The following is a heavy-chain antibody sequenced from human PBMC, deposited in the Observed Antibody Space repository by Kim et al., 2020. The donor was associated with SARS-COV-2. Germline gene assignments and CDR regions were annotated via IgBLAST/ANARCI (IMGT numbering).Heavy chain of an antibody. Sequence: GGSLRLSCAASGFTFDDYAMHWVRQAPGKGLEWVSGISWNSGSIGYADSVKGRFTISRDNAKNSLYLQMNSLRAEDTALYYCAKDVRAVAGPGLLRRFDYWGQGTLVTVSS. CDR2: ISWNSGSI. J-gene: IGHJ4*02. CDR1: GFTFDDYA. D-gene: IGHD6-19*01. CDR3: AKDVRAVAGPGLLRRFDY. V-gene: IGHV3-9*01.